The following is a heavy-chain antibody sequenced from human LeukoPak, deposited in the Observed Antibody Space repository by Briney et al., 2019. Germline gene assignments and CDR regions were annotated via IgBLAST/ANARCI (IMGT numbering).Heavy chain of an antibody. CDR3: ARDCSGGSCYSYYYYGMDV. CDR1: GFTFSSYE. Sequence: QSGGSLRLSCAASGFTFSSYEMNWVRQAPGKGLEWVSYISSSGSTIYYADSVKGRFTISRDNAKNSLNLQMNSLRAEDTAVYYCARDCSGGSCYSYYYYGMDVWGKGTTVTVSS. D-gene: IGHD2-15*01. V-gene: IGHV3-48*03. CDR2: ISSSGSTI. J-gene: IGHJ6*04.